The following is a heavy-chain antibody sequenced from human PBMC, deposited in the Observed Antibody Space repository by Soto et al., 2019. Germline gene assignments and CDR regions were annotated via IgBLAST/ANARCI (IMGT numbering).Heavy chain of an antibody. V-gene: IGHV6-1*01. Sequence: SETLSLTCAISGDSVSSNSAAWNWIRQSPSRGLEWLGRTYYRSKWYNDYAVSVKSRITINPDTSKNQFSLQLNSVTPEDTAVYYCARDPRSSGWSLYYYGMDVWGQGTTVTVSS. J-gene: IGHJ6*02. CDR2: TYYRSKWYN. CDR3: ARDPRSSGWSLYYYGMDV. D-gene: IGHD6-19*01. CDR1: GDSVSSNSAA.